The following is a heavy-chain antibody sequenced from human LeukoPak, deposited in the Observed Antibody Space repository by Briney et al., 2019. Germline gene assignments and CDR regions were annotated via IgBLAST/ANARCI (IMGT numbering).Heavy chain of an antibody. CDR1: GFTFSRFW. J-gene: IGHJ4*02. D-gene: IGHD3-22*01. V-gene: IGHV3-23*01. CDR3: AKDRERILSGYYPYYYFDY. CDR2: ISGSGGST. Sequence: GGSLRLSCAASGFTFSRFWMSWVRQAPGKGLEWVSAISGSGGSTYYADSVKGRFTISRDNSKNTLYLQMNSLRAEDTAVYYCAKDRERILSGYYPYYYFDYWGQGTLVTVSS.